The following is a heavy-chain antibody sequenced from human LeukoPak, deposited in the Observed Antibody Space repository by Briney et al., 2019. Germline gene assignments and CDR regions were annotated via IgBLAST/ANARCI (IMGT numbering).Heavy chain of an antibody. D-gene: IGHD6-13*01. J-gene: IGHJ4*02. Sequence: SQTLSLTCAISGDSVSSNSTAWNWIRQSPSRGLEWLGRTYYRSKWYNDYAVSVKSRITINPDTSKNQFSLQLNSVTPEDTAVYYCARSGYSSSWHRWYFDYWGQGTLVTVSS. CDR2: TYYRSKWYN. CDR1: GDSVSSNSTA. CDR3: ARSGYSSSWHRWYFDY. V-gene: IGHV6-1*01.